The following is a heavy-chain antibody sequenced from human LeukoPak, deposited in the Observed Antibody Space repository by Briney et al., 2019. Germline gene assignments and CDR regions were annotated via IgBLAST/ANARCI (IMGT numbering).Heavy chain of an antibody. CDR3: AGDDENMAAKFVSGADY. CDR2: ISGYNGNT. J-gene: IGHJ4*02. V-gene: IGHV1-18*01. CDR1: GYIFHNYG. D-gene: IGHD6-6*01. Sequence: ASVKVSCKASGYIFHNYGISWVRQAPGQGLKWMGWISGYNGNTNYAQKLQDRVTMTTDTSTNTAYMELRSLRSDDTAVYYCAGDDENMAAKFVSGADYWGQGTLVTVSS.